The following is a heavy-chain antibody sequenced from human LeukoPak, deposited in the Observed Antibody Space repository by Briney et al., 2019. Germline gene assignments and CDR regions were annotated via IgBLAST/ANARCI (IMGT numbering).Heavy chain of an antibody. D-gene: IGHD6-13*01. V-gene: IGHV3-23*01. CDR2: LERSGGNT. CDR1: GLTLSAYA. CDR3: ATGGVASARPDS. J-gene: IGHJ5*01. Sequence: PGGSLRLSCAAPGLTLSAYAVTWVRQAPGKGLDWVSSLERSGGNTYYADSVKGRFTISRDSSRNTLFLQMISLKVEDTAVYYCATGGVASARPDSWGQGTLVTVSS.